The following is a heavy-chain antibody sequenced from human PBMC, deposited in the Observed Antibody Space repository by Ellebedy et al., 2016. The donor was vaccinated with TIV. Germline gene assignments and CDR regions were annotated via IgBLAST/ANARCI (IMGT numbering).Heavy chain of an antibody. V-gene: IGHV1-46*01. CDR1: RCTFTRYY. Sequence: ASVKVSXKASRCTFTRYYIHWVRQAPGQGLEWMGIIDPSGGGTTYAPKVQGRLTLTRDTSTNTVYMELSSLTSEDTALYYCARYHSSGDDYWGQGTLVTVSS. D-gene: IGHD6-19*01. J-gene: IGHJ4*02. CDR2: IDPSGGGT. CDR3: ARYHSSGDDY.